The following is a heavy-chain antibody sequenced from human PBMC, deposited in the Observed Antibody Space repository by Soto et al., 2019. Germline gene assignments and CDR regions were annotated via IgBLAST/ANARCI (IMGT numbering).Heavy chain of an antibody. CDR3: ARLREVGVHYNWFYP. CDR1: GFTFSSYS. V-gene: IGHV3-21*01. D-gene: IGHD3-16*01. J-gene: IGHJ5*02. CDR2: ISSSSSYI. Sequence: PGGSLRLSCAASGFTFSSYSMHWVRQAPGKGLEWVSSISSSSSYIYYADSVKGRFTISRDKAKNSLYLQMNSLRAEDTAVYYCARLREVGVHYNWFYPWGQGTLVTVS.